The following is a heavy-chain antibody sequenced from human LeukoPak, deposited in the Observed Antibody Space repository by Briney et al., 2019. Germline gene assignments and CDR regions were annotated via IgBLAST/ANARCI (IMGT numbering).Heavy chain of an antibody. CDR1: GGSFSGYY. CDR3: ARDSITGTTRPFDY. J-gene: IGHJ4*02. V-gene: IGHV4-34*01. CDR2: VNHSGST. D-gene: IGHD1-7*01. Sequence: SETLSLTCAVYGGSFSGYYWSWIRQPPGKGLEWIGEVNHSGSTNYNPSLKSRVTISVDMSKNQFSLKLSSVTAADTAVYYCARDSITGTTRPFDYWGQGTLVTVSS.